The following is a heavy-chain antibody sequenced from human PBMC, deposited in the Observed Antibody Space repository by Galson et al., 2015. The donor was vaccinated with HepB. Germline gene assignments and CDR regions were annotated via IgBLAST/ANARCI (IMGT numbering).Heavy chain of an antibody. CDR1: GYTFTSYD. CDR3: ARALGYCSSTSCSRDWFDP. D-gene: IGHD2-2*01. V-gene: IGHV1-8*01. Sequence: SVKVSCKASGYTFTSYDINWVRQATGQGLEWMRWMNPNSGNTGYAQKFQGRVTMTRNTSISTAYMELSSLRSEDTAVYYCARALGYCSSTSCSRDWFDPWGQGTLVTVSS. J-gene: IGHJ5*02. CDR2: MNPNSGNT.